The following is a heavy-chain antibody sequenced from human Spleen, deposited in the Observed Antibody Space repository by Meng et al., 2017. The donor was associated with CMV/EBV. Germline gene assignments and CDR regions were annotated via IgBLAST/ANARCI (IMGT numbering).Heavy chain of an antibody. CDR1: GFTFSDYG. CDR2: IHYDGSSI. D-gene: IGHD2-21*02. Sequence: GGSLRLSCAASGFTFSDYGMHWVRQAPGKGLEWVTFIHYDGSSIDYADSVKGRFTISRDDSKNTLYLQMNSLRAEDTAVYYCAREGEGGDWGYYYYGMDVWGQGTTVTVSS. V-gene: IGHV3-30*02. J-gene: IGHJ6*02. CDR3: AREGEGGDWGYYYYGMDV.